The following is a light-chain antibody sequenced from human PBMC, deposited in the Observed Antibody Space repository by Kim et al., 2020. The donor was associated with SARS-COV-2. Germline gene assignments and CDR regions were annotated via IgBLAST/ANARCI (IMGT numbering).Light chain of an antibody. CDR3: QHYSRFPYT. J-gene: IGKJ2*01. Sequence: SATVGDTVTLTGRASENIGTRLSWYQQKPGSAPSLLIYLASTLESGVPSRFSGTGSGTEFSLSITSLQPDDFATYYCQHYSRFPYTFGQGTKLEI. CDR2: LAS. CDR1: ENIGTR. V-gene: IGKV1-5*03.